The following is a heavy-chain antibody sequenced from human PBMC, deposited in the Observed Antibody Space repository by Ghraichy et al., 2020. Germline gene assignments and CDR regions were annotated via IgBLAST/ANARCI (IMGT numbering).Heavy chain of an antibody. D-gene: IGHD3-10*02. Sequence: LSLTCAASGFTFSSHWMDWVRQAPGKGLEWVANINGDGSERYHVDSVKGRFTVSRDNAKNSLFLQMNGLKVEDTAVYYCARNRGLFRLDTWGQGTLVTVSS. CDR3: ARNRGLFRLDT. J-gene: IGHJ5*02. CDR2: INGDGSER. CDR1: GFTFSSHW. V-gene: IGHV3-7*01.